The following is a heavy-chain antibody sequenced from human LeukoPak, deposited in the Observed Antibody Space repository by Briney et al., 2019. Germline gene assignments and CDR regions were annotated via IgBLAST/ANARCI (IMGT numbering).Heavy chain of an antibody. J-gene: IGHJ6*02. V-gene: IGHV6-1*01. D-gene: IGHD2-15*01. CDR1: GDSVSSNSAA. Sequence: SQTLSLTCAISGDSVSSNSAAWNWIRQSPSRGLEWLGRTYYRSKWYNDYAVSVKSQITINPDTSKNQFSLQLNSVTPEDTAVYYCAREVAKLPRSYYYYGMDVWGQGTTVTVSS. CDR3: AREVAKLPRSYYYYGMDV. CDR2: TYYRSKWYN.